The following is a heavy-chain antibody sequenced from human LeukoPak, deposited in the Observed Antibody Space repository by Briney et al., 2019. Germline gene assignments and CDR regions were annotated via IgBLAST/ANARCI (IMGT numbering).Heavy chain of an antibody. D-gene: IGHD1-26*01. J-gene: IGHJ4*02. CDR2: ISYDGSYT. Sequence: PGGSLRLSCAASGFIFNIYGMHWVRQAPGKGLEGVAFISYDGSYTYYADSVKGRFTISRDNSRNTLYLQMNSLRAEDASVYYCAKDNAVGGGFLDSWGQGTLVTVSS. V-gene: IGHV3-30*18. CDR3: AKDNAVGGGFLDS. CDR1: GFIFNIYG.